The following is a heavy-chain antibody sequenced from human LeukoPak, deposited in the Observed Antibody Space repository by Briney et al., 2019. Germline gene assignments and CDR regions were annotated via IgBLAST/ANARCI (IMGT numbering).Heavy chain of an antibody. CDR2: INAGNGNT. CDR1: GYTFTSYA. CDR3: ARGLTVTVWFDP. J-gene: IGHJ5*02. D-gene: IGHD4-11*01. Sequence: ASVKASCKASGYTFTSYAMHWVRQAPGQRLEWMGWINAGNGNTKYSQKFQGRVTITRDTSASTAYMELSSLRSEDTAVYYCARGLTVTVWFDPWGQGTLVTVSS. V-gene: IGHV1-3*01.